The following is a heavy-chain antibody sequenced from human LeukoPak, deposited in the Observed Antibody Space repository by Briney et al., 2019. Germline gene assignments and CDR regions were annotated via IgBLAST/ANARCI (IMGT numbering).Heavy chain of an antibody. V-gene: IGHV3-30*02. J-gene: IGHJ4*02. D-gene: IGHD1-26*01. Sequence: QPGGSLRLSCAASGFTFSSYAMHWVRQAPGKGLEWLAYIASDGNNKYYGDSVKGRFTISRDNSKNTLNLQMNSLRPEDTAVYYCVKRGASGTFYFDSWGQGTLVTVPS. CDR2: IASDGNNK. CDR1: GFTFSSYA. CDR3: VKRGASGTFYFDS.